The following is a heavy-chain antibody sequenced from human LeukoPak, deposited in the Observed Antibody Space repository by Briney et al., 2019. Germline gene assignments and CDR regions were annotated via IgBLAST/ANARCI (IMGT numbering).Heavy chain of an antibody. CDR1: GFTFSSYA. Sequence: GGSLRLSCAASGFTFSSYAMSWVRQAPGKGLEWVSAISGSGGSTYYADTVKGRFTISRDNSKNTLYLQMNSLRAGDTAVYYCAKDDCSSTSCYIRYYYYGMDVWGQGTTVTVSS. V-gene: IGHV3-23*01. CDR2: ISGSGGST. CDR3: AKDDCSSTSCYIRYYYYGMDV. D-gene: IGHD2-2*02. J-gene: IGHJ6*02.